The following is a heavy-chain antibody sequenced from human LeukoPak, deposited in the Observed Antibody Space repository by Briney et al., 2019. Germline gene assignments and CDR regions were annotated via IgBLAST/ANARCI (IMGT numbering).Heavy chain of an antibody. Sequence: LPGGSLRLSCAASGFTFSSYGVHWVRQAPGKGLEWVAFIRYDGSNKYYADSVKGRFTISRDNSKNTLYLQMNSLRAEDTAVYYCAKGGYCSGGSCYAVGPTDLYFDYWGQGTLVTVSS. J-gene: IGHJ4*02. CDR3: AKGGYCSGGSCYAVGPTDLYFDY. CDR2: IRYDGSNK. D-gene: IGHD2-15*01. V-gene: IGHV3-30*02. CDR1: GFTFSSYG.